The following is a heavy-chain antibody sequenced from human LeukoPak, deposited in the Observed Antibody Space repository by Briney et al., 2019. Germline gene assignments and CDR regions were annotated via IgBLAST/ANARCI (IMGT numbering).Heavy chain of an antibody. CDR3: ARRGLGGRRFRIAAGRNGWFDP. V-gene: IGHV1-8*01. CDR2: MNPNSGNT. D-gene: IGHD6-13*01. Sequence: ASVKVSCKASGYTFTSYDINWVRQATGQGLEWMGWMNPNSGNTGYAQRFQGRVTMTRNTSISTAYMELSSLRSEDTAVYYCARRGLGGRRFRIAAGRNGWFDPWGQGTLVTVSS. CDR1: GYTFTSYD. J-gene: IGHJ5*02.